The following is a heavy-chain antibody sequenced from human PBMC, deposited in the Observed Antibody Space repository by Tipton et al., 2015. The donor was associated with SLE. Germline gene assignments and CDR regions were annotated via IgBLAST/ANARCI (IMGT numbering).Heavy chain of an antibody. CDR1: GGSISSDS. CDR2: ISATVSP. D-gene: IGHD3-16*01. J-gene: IGHJ5*02. Sequence: GLVKPSATLSLTCTVSGGSISSDSWSWIRQPAGKGLEWIGRISATVSPTYSPSLRSRVAISLHTSKNQFSLTLHSVTAADTAVYYCAREIGLGTFGIRFDPWGQGTLVTVSS. V-gene: IGHV4-4*07. CDR3: AREIGLGTFGIRFDP.